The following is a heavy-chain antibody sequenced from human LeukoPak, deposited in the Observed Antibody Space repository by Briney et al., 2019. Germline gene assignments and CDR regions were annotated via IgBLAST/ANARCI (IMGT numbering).Heavy chain of an antibody. Sequence: SGTLALTCTVSGDSISSSSYYWGWVRQPPGKGLEWIGDIYYSGSSYYSPSLKSRVTISLDTSKNQFSLKLRSVSAADTAVYYRARRRYYDSTGFLDWGQGSLVSVSS. J-gene: IGHJ1*01. CDR2: IYYSGSS. CDR3: ARRRYYDSTGFLD. V-gene: IGHV4-39*01. D-gene: IGHD3-22*01. CDR1: GDSISSSSYY.